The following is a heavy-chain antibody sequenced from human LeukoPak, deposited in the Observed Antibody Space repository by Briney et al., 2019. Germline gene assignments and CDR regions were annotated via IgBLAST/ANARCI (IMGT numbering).Heavy chain of an antibody. Sequence: SETLSLTCTVSGGSISSSSYYWGWIRQPPGKGLEWIGSIYYSGSTYYNPSLKSRVTISVDTSKNQFFLKLSSVTAADTAVYYCARDRGWDSSGWYGYDYWGQGTLVTVSS. J-gene: IGHJ4*02. V-gene: IGHV4-39*07. D-gene: IGHD6-19*01. CDR2: IYYSGST. CDR1: GGSISSSSYY. CDR3: ARDRGWDSSGWYGYDY.